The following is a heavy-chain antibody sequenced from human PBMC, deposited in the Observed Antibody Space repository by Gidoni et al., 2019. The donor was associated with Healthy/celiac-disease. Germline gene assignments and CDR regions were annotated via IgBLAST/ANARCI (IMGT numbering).Heavy chain of an antibody. Sequence: QVQLQQWGAGLLKPSETLSLTCAVHGGSFSGYYWSWIRHPPGKGLEWIREINHSGSTNYHPSLKSRVTISVDTSKNQFSLKLSSVTAADTAVYYCARARKTKSTIVGVVISPHYYYYMDVWGKGTTVTVSS. V-gene: IGHV4-34*01. D-gene: IGHD3-3*01. CDR2: INHSGST. CDR3: ARARKTKSTIVGVVISPHYYYYMDV. CDR1: GGSFSGYY. J-gene: IGHJ6*03.